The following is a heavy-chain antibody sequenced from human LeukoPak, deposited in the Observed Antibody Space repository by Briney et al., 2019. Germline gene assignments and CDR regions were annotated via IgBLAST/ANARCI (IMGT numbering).Heavy chain of an antibody. D-gene: IGHD2-2*01. CDR2: IYYSGST. CDR1: GGSISSYY. J-gene: IGHJ5*02. V-gene: IGHV4-59*08. CDR3: ARLACSSTSCYFDP. Sequence: SETLSLTCTVSGGSISSYYWSWIRQPPGKGLEWIGYIYYSGSTNYNPSLKSRVTISVDTSKNQFSLKLSSVTAADTAVYYCARLACSSTSCYFDPWGQGTLVTVSS.